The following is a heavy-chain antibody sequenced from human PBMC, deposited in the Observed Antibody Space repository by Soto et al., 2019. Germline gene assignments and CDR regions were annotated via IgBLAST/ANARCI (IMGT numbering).Heavy chain of an antibody. D-gene: IGHD2-15*01. V-gene: IGHV3-23*01. Sequence: PGGSLRLSCAASGFTFSSYAMSWVRQAPGKGLEWVSAISGSGGSTYYADSVKGRFTISRDNSKNTLYLQMNSLRAEDTAVYYCARPHRPFCSGGSCYSGDYFDYWGQGTLVTVSS. J-gene: IGHJ4*02. CDR2: ISGSGGST. CDR3: ARPHRPFCSGGSCYSGDYFDY. CDR1: GFTFSSYA.